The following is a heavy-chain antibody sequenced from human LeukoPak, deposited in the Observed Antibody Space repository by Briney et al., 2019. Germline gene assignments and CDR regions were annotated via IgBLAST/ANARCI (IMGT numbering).Heavy chain of an antibody. Sequence: VESLKISCQGSGYNFNDYWIGWVRQMPGKGLEWVGLIYPGEFDIRYSPSFQGQVTISADKSISTAYLQWKSLKASDTAMYYCARHAFHNDNSDYYFAHWGQGTLVTVSS. V-gene: IGHV5-51*01. CDR3: ARHAFHNDNSDYYFAH. CDR2: IYPGEFDI. CDR1: GYNFNDYW. D-gene: IGHD3-22*01. J-gene: IGHJ4*02.